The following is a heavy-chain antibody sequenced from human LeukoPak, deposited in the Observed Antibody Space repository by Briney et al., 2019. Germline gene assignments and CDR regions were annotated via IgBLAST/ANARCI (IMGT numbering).Heavy chain of an antibody. CDR2: IYYSGST. Sequence: PSETLSLTCTVSGGSISGYYWSWIRQPPGKGLEWIGYIYYSGSTNYNPSLKSRVTISVDTSKNQFSLKLSSVTAADTAVYYCARDPGIAVAERLYYYSGMEVWGQGPTVTVPS. V-gene: IGHV4-59*01. J-gene: IGHJ6*02. CDR1: GGSISGYY. CDR3: ARDPGIAVAERLYYYSGMEV. D-gene: IGHD6-19*01.